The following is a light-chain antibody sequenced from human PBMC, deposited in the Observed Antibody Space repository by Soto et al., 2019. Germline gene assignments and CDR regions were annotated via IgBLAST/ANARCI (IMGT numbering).Light chain of an antibody. CDR2: DAS. J-gene: IGKJ5*01. CDR1: QSVSSY. V-gene: IGKV3-20*01. Sequence: EIVLTQSPATLSLSPVERATLSCRVSQSVSSYLAWYQQKPGQAPRLLIYDASNRATGIPARFSGSGSGTDFTLTIRRLEPEDFAVYHCQQYGSSPLITFGQGTRLEIK. CDR3: QQYGSSPLIT.